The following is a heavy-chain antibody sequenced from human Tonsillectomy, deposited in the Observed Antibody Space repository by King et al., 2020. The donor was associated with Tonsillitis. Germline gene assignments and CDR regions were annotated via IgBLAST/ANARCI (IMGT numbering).Heavy chain of an antibody. J-gene: IGHJ6*02. Sequence: VQLVESGGGVVEPGRSLRLSCAASGFIFRRYGMHWVRQAPGRGLEWVTDIAYDGSNIYYADSVKGRFTIYRDNSKNTLYLQMNSLRAEDTAVYYCARGFLEWLLRDGMDVWGQGTTVTVSS. CDR2: IAYDGSNI. CDR3: ARGFLEWLLRDGMDV. D-gene: IGHD3-3*01. V-gene: IGHV3-30*03. CDR1: GFIFRRYG.